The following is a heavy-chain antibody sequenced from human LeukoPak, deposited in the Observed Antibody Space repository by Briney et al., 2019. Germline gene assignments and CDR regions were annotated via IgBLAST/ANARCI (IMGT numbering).Heavy chain of an antibody. J-gene: IGHJ3*02. CDR2: ISGSGGST. D-gene: IGHD2-2*01. V-gene: IGHV3-23*01. CDR3: AKSIVVVPAAMDPYAFDI. Sequence: GGSLRLSCAASGFTFSSYAMSWVRQAPGKGLEWVSAISGSGGSTYYADSVKGRFTISRDNSKNTLYLQMNSLRAEDTAVYYCAKSIVVVPAAMDPYAFDIWGQGTMVTVSS. CDR1: GFTFSSYA.